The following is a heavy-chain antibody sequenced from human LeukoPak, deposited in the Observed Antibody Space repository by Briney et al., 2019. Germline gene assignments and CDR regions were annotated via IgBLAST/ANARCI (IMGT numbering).Heavy chain of an antibody. V-gene: IGHV3-23*01. D-gene: IGHD3-16*01. CDR2: ISGSGGST. J-gene: IGHJ5*02. Sequence: PGGSLRLSCAASGFTFSSYAMSWVRQAPGKGLEWVSAISGSGGSTYYADSGKGRFTISRDNSKNTLYLQMNSLSAEDTAVYYCAKIQAARGGDWFDPWGQGTLVTVSS. CDR1: GFTFSSYA. CDR3: AKIQAARGGDWFDP.